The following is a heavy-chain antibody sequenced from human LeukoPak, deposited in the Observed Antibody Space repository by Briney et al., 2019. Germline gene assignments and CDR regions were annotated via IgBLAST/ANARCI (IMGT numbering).Heavy chain of an antibody. CDR3: AKVGPPQLGTDEYFQH. V-gene: IGHV3-9*01. CDR2: ISWNSGSI. D-gene: IGHD5-18*01. CDR1: GFTFDDYA. J-gene: IGHJ1*01. Sequence: GGSLRLSCAASGFTFDDYAMHWVRHAPGKGLEWVSGISWNSGSIGYADSVKGRFTISRDNAKNSLYLQMNSLRAEDTALYYCAKVGPPQLGTDEYFQHWGQGTLVTVSS.